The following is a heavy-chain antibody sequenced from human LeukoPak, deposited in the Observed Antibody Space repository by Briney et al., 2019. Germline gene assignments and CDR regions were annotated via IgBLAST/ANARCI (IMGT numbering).Heavy chain of an antibody. Sequence: GGSLRLSCVGSGFTFSTSWMHWVRQAPGQGLVWLSRMNGDGGTINYVDSVKGRFTVSRDNAKNTLYLQMNSLGVEDTAIYYCARAGSYRFDYWGPGTQVTVSS. CDR3: ARAGSYRFDY. CDR2: MNGDGGTI. V-gene: IGHV3-74*01. J-gene: IGHJ4*02. CDR1: GFTFSTSW. D-gene: IGHD3-16*02.